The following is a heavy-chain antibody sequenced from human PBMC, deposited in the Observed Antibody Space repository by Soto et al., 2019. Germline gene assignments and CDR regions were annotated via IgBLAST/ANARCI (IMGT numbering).Heavy chain of an antibody. D-gene: IGHD1-7*01. CDR1: GYTFTGYY. Sequence: QVQLVQSGAEVKESGASVKVSCKASGYTFTGYYIHWVRQAPGQGLEWVGEISPKSGGTTYAQKFQGRVTMTKDTSITTVYMELRNLSPEDTAVYYCGRGRSGELVVFYWGQGTLVTVHS. V-gene: IGHV1-2*02. J-gene: IGHJ4*02. CDR3: GRGRSGELVVFY. CDR2: ISPKSGGT.